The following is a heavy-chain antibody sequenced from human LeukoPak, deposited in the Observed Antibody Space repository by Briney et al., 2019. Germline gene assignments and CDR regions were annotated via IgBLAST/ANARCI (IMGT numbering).Heavy chain of an antibody. CDR3: ARRYFDS. J-gene: IGHJ4*02. Sequence: GGSLRLSCAASGFTFSDYWMHWVRQAPGKGLEWVANIKQDGSAKYYVDSVKGRFTISRDNARNSLYLQMNSLRAEDTAVYYCARRYFDSWGQGTLVTVSS. V-gene: IGHV3-7*03. CDR1: GFTFSDYW. CDR2: IKQDGSAK.